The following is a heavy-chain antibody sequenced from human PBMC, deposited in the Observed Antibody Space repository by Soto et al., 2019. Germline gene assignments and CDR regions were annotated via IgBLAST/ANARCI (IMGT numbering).Heavy chain of an antibody. CDR1: GFTFSSYW. V-gene: IGHV3-7*01. CDR3: VRDRSGSYLEGFEY. Sequence: EVQLVESGGGLVHLGGSRRLSCAASGFTFSSYWMTWVRQAPGKGLEWVANIKHDGSEKYYVDSVKGRFTISRDNARNSVFLEMKSLRAEDTAVYSCVRDRSGSYLEGFEYWGQGTLVTVSS. D-gene: IGHD1-26*01. J-gene: IGHJ4*02. CDR2: IKHDGSEK.